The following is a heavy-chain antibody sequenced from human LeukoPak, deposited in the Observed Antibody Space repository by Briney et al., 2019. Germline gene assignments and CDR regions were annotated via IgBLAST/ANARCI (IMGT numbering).Heavy chain of an antibody. Sequence: ASVKVSCKASGFTFTSSAMQWVRQARGQRLEWIGWIVVGSGNTNYAQKFQERVTITRDMSTSTAYMELSSLRSEDTAVYYCAAEGVYYYDRIGYQNWFDPSGQGTLVTVSS. V-gene: IGHV1-58*02. CDR3: AAEGVYYYDRIGYQNWFDP. D-gene: IGHD3-22*01. CDR2: IVVGSGNT. J-gene: IGHJ5*02. CDR1: GFTFTSSA.